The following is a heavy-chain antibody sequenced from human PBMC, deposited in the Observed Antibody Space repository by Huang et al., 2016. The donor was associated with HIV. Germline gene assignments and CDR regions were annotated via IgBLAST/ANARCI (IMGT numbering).Heavy chain of an antibody. J-gene: IGHJ6*02. V-gene: IGHV3-9*01. CDR3: AKDIKPTLYYGMDV. Sequence: EVQLVESGGGLVQPGRSLRLSCAASGFTFDDYAMHGVRQGPGEGREGGSSISWKRGSIGYADSVKGRFTISRDNAKNSLYLQMNSLRAEDTALYYCAKDIKPTLYYGMDVWGQGTTVTVSS. CDR1: GFTFDDYA. CDR2: ISWKRGSI.